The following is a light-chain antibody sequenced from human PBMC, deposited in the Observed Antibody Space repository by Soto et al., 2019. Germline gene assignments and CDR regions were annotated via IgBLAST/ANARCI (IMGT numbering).Light chain of an antibody. CDR2: GAS. J-gene: IGKJ1*01. Sequence: EIVLTQSPDTLSLSPGEEATLSCRTSESISNNYLAWYQQKAGQAPRLLIYGASGRATGIPDRFSGSGSGKDFTLPFSRREPEVFAVYYCERYGTSPPWTFGQGPNVEVK. CDR3: ERYGTSPPWT. V-gene: IGKV3-20*01. CDR1: ESISNNY.